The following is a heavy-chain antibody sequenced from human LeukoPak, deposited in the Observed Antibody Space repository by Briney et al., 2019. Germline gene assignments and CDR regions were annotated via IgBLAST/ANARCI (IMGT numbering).Heavy chain of an antibody. CDR1: GFTFSSYA. V-gene: IGHV3-30-3*01. CDR3: ARGITGTVFDY. D-gene: IGHD1-7*01. J-gene: IGHJ4*02. Sequence: PGRSLILSCAASGFTFSSYAMHWVRQAPGKGLEWVAVISYDGSNKYYPESVKGRFTISRDNSKNTLYLQMNSLRAEDTAVYYCARGITGTVFDYWGQGTLVTVSS. CDR2: ISYDGSNK.